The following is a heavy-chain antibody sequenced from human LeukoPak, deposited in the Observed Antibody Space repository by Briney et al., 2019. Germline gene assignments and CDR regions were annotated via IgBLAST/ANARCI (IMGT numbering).Heavy chain of an antibody. CDR1: GGSISSDGYS. V-gene: IGHV4-30-2*01. CDR3: ARARGPLWFGESPYFDY. D-gene: IGHD3-10*01. CDR2: IYHSGST. J-gene: IGHJ4*02. Sequence: SETLSLTCAVSGGSISSDGYSWSWIRQPPGKGLEWIGYIYHSGSTYYNPSLKSRVTISVDRSKNQFSRKLSSVTAADTAVYYCARARGPLWFGESPYFDYWGQGTLVTVSS.